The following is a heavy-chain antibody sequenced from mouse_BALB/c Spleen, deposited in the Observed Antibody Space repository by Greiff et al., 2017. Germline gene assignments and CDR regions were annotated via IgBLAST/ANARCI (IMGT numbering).Heavy chain of an antibody. CDR2: ISNGGGST. V-gene: IGHV5-12-2*01. D-gene: IGHD4-1*01. J-gene: IGHJ1*01. CDR1: GFTFSSYT. Sequence: EVMLVESGGGLVQPGGSLKLSCAASGFTFSSYTMSWVRQTPEKRLEWVAYISNGGGSTYYPDTVKGRFTISRDNAKNTLYLQMSSLKSEDTAMYYCERHGTDDNYWYFDVWGAGTTVTVSS. CDR3: ERHGTDDNYWYFDV.